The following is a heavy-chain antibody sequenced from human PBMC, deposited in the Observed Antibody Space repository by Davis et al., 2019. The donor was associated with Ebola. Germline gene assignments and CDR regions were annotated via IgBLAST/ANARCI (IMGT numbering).Heavy chain of an antibody. Sequence: GESLKISCKASGYSFTNYWIGWVRQMPGKGLEWMAIIYPGDSGTRYSPSFQGQVTISADKSTNTAYLQWSSLQAADTAMYYCARHRDYDDNDRHFQYYFDYWGQGTLVTVSS. V-gene: IGHV5-51*01. CDR3: ARHRDYDDNDRHFQYYFDY. J-gene: IGHJ4*02. CDR1: GYSFTNYW. D-gene: IGHD4/OR15-4a*01. CDR2: IYPGDSGT.